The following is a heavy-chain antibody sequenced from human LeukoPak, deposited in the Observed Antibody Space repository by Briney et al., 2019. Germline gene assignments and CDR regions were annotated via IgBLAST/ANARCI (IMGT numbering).Heavy chain of an antibody. CDR3: AKDGGGYYYDSSAYYPDY. CDR1: GFTFSSHG. CDR2: ISYDGSNK. J-gene: IGHJ4*02. V-gene: IGHV3-30*18. D-gene: IGHD3-22*01. Sequence: GRSLRLSCAASGFTFSSHGMHWVRQAPGKGLEWVAVISYDGSNKYYADSVKGRFTISRDNSKNTLYLQMNSLRAEDTAVYYCAKDGGGYYYDSSAYYPDYWGQGTLVTVSS.